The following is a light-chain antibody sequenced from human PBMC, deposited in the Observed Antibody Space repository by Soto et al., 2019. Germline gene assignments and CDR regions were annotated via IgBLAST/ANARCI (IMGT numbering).Light chain of an antibody. V-gene: IGKV3-11*01. CDR3: QQRHMWPIT. Sequence: EVVLTPSPVNLSLSPGERATLSCRASQSFRGLLAWYQQKPGQAPRLLIYDAYNRATGIPPRFSVSGSGTDFTLTISCLENEDSAVYYCQQRHMWPITFSQGTRLEI. J-gene: IGKJ5*01. CDR1: QSFRGL. CDR2: DAY.